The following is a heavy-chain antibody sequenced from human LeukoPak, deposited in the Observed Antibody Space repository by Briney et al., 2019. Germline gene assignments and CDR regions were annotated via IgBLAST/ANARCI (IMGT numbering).Heavy chain of an antibody. Sequence: TSETLSLTCTVSGGSISSYYWSWIRQPPGKGLEWIGYIYYSGSTNYNPSLKSQVTISVDTSKNQFSLKLSSVTAADTAVYYCARQYGGNAHFDYWGQGTLVTVSS. D-gene: IGHD4-23*01. V-gene: IGHV4-59*08. CDR1: GGSISSYY. CDR2: IYYSGST. J-gene: IGHJ4*02. CDR3: ARQYGGNAHFDY.